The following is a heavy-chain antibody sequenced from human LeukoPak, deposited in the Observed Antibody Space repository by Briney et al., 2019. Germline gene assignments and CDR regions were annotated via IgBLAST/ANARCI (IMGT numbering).Heavy chain of an antibody. CDR2: ISYDGSNK. V-gene: IGHV3-30*18. CDR3: AKDREYSGYGRYYYYMDV. Sequence: GGSLRLSCAASGFTFSSYGMHWVRQAPGKGLEWVAVISYDGSNKYYADSVKGRLTISRDNSKNTLYLQMNSLRAEDTAVYYCAKDREYSGYGRYYYYMDVWGKGTTVTVSS. J-gene: IGHJ6*03. CDR1: GFTFSSYG. D-gene: IGHD5-12*01.